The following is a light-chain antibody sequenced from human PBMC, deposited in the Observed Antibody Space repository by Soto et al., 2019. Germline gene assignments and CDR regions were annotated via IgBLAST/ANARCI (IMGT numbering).Light chain of an antibody. J-gene: IGKJ5*01. CDR1: QSVSNS. CDR2: DVS. CDR3: LLRYNGPRAT. V-gene: IGKV3-11*01. Sequence: EIVLTQYPAALSLSTAQRVTLSCRTSQSVSNSLAWYQQKPGQPPRLLIYDVSNRATGIPARFSGSGSLSYCTLTNTSQVRGDGTVDFPLLRYNGPRATIRQGTRLEIK.